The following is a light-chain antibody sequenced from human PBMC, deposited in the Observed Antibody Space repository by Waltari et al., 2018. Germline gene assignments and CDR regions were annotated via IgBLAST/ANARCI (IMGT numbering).Light chain of an antibody. CDR1: SLRSYY. J-gene: IGLJ1*01. CDR2: GKT. V-gene: IGLV3-19*01. CDR3: NSRDSSGNHV. Sequence: SSALTQDPSVSVALGQTVRITCPGDSLRSYYASWYQQKPGQAPVLVIYGKTNRPSGTQDGFSGYSSGNTASLTITGAQEEDEADYYCNSRDSSGNHVFGTGTKVTVL.